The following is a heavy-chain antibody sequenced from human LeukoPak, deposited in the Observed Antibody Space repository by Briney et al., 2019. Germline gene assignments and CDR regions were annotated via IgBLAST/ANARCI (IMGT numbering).Heavy chain of an antibody. CDR2: INSDGSST. CDR1: GFTFSSYW. CDR3: ARVRQGRYFDY. V-gene: IGHV3-74*01. J-gene: IGHJ4*02. Sequence: AGSLRLSCAASGFTFSSYWMHWVRQAPGKVLVWVSRINSDGSSTSYADSVKGRFTTSRDNAKNTLYLQMNSLRAEDTAVYYCARVRQGRYFDYWGQGTLVTVSS. D-gene: IGHD3-10*01.